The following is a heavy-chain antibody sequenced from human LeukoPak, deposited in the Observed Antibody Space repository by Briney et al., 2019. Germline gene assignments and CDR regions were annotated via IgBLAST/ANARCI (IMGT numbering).Heavy chain of an antibody. CDR3: ARETKYCGGDCSSLFDY. CDR1: GGSISSSSYY. J-gene: IGHJ4*02. D-gene: IGHD2-21*02. CDR2: IFYSGST. V-gene: IGHV4-39*07. Sequence: SETLSLTCTVSGGSISSSSYYWGWIRQPPGKGLEWIGSIFYSGSTYYNPSLKSRVTISIDTSKNQFSLKLSSVTAADTAVYYCARETKYCGGDCSSLFDYWGQGTLVTVSS.